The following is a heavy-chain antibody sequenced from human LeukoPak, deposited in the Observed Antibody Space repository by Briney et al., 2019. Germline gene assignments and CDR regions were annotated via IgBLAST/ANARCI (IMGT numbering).Heavy chain of an antibody. Sequence: GGSLRLSCAASGFTFSDYYMSWIRQAPGKGLEWVANIKQDGSEKYYVDSVKGRFTISRDNAKNSLYLQINSLRAEDTAVYYCARDLYRIVVVPHYFDYWGQGTLVTVSS. CDR3: ARDLYRIVVVPHYFDY. CDR1: GFTFSDYY. CDR2: IKQDGSEK. D-gene: IGHD3-22*01. J-gene: IGHJ4*02. V-gene: IGHV3-7*01.